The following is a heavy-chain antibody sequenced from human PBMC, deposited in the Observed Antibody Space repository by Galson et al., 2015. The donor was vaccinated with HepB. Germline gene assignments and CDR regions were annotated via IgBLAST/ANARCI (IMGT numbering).Heavy chain of an antibody. CDR2: IDPSDSYT. D-gene: IGHD6-19*01. CDR3: ARGLLIAVAGTRPLEDFDY. V-gene: IGHV5-10-1*01. J-gene: IGHJ4*02. Sequence: QSGAEVKKPGKSLRISCKGSGYSFTSYWISWVRQMPGKGLEWMGRIDPSDSYTNYSPSFQGHVTISADESISTAYLQWSSLKASDTAMYYCARGLLIAVAGTRPLEDFDYWGQGTLVTVSS. CDR1: GYSFTSYW.